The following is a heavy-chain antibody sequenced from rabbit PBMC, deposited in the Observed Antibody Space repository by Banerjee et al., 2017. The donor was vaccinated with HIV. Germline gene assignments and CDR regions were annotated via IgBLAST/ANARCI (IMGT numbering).Heavy chain of an antibody. V-gene: IGHV1S40*01. CDR3: ARDQHYAGYAGYGYAPYGMDL. Sequence: QSLEESGGDLVKPGASLTLTCTASGFSFSSSYWICWVRQAPGKGLEWIGCIYTTSATTWYASWVNGRFTISKTSSTTVTLQMTSLTAADTATYFCARDQHYAGYAGYGYAPYGMDLWGPGTLVTVS. CDR1: GFSFSSSYW. CDR2: IYTTSATT. D-gene: IGHD6-1*01. J-gene: IGHJ6*01.